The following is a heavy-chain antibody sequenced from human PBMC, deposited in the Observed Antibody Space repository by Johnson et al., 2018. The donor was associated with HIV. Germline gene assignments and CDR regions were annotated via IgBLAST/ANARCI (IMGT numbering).Heavy chain of an antibody. CDR3: ARAGRLRYFDWLLSAFDI. D-gene: IGHD3-9*01. Sequence: QVQLVQSGGGLVKPGGSLRLSSAASGFTFSDYYMSWIRQAPGKGLEWVSYITSSGSTIHYANSVQGRFTLYRDHAKNSLYLQMNSLRAEDTAVYYCARAGRLRYFDWLLSAFDIWGQGTMVTVSS. CDR1: GFTFSDYY. J-gene: IGHJ3*02. V-gene: IGHV3-11*04. CDR2: ITSSGSTI.